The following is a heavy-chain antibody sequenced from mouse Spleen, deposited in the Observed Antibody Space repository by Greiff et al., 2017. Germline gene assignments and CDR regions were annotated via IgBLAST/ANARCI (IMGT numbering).Heavy chain of an antibody. J-gene: IGHJ3*01. V-gene: IGHV1-64*01. Sequence: QVQLQQPGAELVKPGASVKLSCKASGYTFTSYWMHWVKQRPGQGLEWIGMIHPNSGSTNYNEKFKSKATLTVDKSSSTAYMQLSSLTSEDSAVYYCARSRGYYSYDGYSLFAYWGQGTLVTVSA. CDR2: IHPNSGST. CDR1: GYTFTSYW. D-gene: IGHD2-12*01. CDR3: ARSRGYYSYDGYSLFAY.